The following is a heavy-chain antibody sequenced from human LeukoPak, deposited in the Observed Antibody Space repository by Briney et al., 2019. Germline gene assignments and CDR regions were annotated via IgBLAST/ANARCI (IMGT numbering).Heavy chain of an antibody. CDR2: IRSKAYGGTT. Sequence: GGSLRLSCTASGFTFGDYAMSWVRQAPGKGLEWVGFIRSKAYGGTTEYATSVKGRFTISRDDSKSIAYLQMNSLKTEDTAVYYCTREGRAEGSITMTNWGQGTLVTVSS. CDR1: GFTFGDYA. CDR3: TREGRAEGSITMTN. J-gene: IGHJ4*02. D-gene: IGHD3-22*01. V-gene: IGHV3-49*04.